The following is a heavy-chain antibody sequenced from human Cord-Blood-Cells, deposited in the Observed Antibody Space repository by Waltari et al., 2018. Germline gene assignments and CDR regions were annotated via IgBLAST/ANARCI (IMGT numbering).Heavy chain of an antibody. D-gene: IGHD3-10*01. CDR1: GGSFSGYY. V-gene: IGHV4-34*01. Sequence: QVQLQQWGAGRLKPSETLSLTCAVYGGSFSGYYWSWIRQPPGKGLEWIGEINHSGSTNYNPSLKSRVTISVDTSKNQFSLKLSSVTAADTAVYYCARGEGVDAFDIWGQGTMVTVSS. CDR2: INHSGST. CDR3: ARGEGVDAFDI. J-gene: IGHJ3*02.